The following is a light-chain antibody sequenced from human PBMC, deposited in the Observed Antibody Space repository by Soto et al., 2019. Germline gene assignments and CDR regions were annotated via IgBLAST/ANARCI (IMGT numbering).Light chain of an antibody. CDR3: QQLNTLPFT. CDR1: HDISTY. Sequence: DIQLTQSPSLVSASVGDRVTITCRASHDISTYLAWYQQKPGKAPKLMIYEASTLQSGVPSRFSGSGSGTEFTLTISGLLPEDFATYHCQQLNTLPFTFGQGTRLEIK. CDR2: EAS. V-gene: IGKV1-9*01. J-gene: IGKJ5*01.